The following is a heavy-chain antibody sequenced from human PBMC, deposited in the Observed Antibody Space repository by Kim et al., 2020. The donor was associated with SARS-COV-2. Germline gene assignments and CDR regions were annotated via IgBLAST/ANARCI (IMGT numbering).Heavy chain of an antibody. V-gene: IGHV4-39*01. J-gene: IGHJ4*02. D-gene: IGHD2-2*01. CDR3: ARNWSGVPAAMIQYYFVY. CDR1: GGSISSSSYY. Sequence: SETLSLTCTVSGGSISSSSYYWGWIRQPPGKGLEWIGSIYYSGSTYYNPSLKSRVTISVDTSKNQFSLKLSSVTAADTAVYYCARNWSGVPAAMIQYYFVYWGEGTLVTVSS. CDR2: IYYSGST.